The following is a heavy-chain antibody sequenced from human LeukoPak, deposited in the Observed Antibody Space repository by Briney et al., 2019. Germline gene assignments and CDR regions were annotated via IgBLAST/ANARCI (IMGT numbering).Heavy chain of an antibody. Sequence: PGRSLRLSCAASGFTFSNYGMHWVRQAPGKGLVWVSRINSDGSSTSYADSVKGRFTISRDNAKNTLYLEMNSLRAEDTAVYYCASFFLGSWYFDLWGRGTLVTVSS. CDR1: GFTFSNYG. CDR3: ASFFLGSWYFDL. J-gene: IGHJ2*01. D-gene: IGHD7-27*01. CDR2: INSDGSST. V-gene: IGHV3-74*01.